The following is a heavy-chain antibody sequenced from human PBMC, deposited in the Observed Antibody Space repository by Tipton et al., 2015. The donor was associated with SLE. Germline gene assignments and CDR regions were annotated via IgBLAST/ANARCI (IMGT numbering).Heavy chain of an antibody. CDR1: GGSITHHY. D-gene: IGHD3-10*01. Sequence: TLSLTYTVSGGSITHHYWNWIRQPPRKGLEWIGYIHYSGTTHDSPSLKSRVTMSVDMSKNQFSLKLSSVTAADTAVYFCARDPPSSYYYGMDVWGRGATVTVSS. CDR3: ARDPPSSYYYGMDV. V-gene: IGHV4-59*11. CDR2: IHYSGTT. J-gene: IGHJ6*02.